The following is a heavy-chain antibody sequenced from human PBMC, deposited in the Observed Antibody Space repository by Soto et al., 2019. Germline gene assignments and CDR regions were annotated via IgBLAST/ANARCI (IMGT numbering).Heavy chain of an antibody. CDR3: ASAYYDSSGYYGYDAFDI. CDR2: IYYSGST. V-gene: IGHV4-59*01. D-gene: IGHD3-22*01. J-gene: IGHJ3*02. Sequence: SETLSLTCTVSGGSISSYYWSWIRQPPGKGLEWIGYIYYSGSTNYNPSLKSRVTISVDTSKNQFSLKLSSVTAADTAVYYCASAYYDSSGYYGYDAFDIWGQGTMVTVSS. CDR1: GGSISSYY.